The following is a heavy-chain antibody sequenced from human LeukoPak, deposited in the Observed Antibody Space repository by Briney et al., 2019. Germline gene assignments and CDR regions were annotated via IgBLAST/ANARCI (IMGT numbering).Heavy chain of an antibody. D-gene: IGHD3-3*01. CDR1: GFTFSSYA. V-gene: IGHV3-23*01. J-gene: IGHJ5*02. CDR2: ISGSGGST. Sequence: PGGSLRLSCAASGFTFSSYAMSWVRQAPGKWLEWVSAISGSGGSTYYADSVKGRFTISRDNSKNTLYLQMNSLRAEDTAVYYCAKGDHYDFWSGYSWFDPWGQGTLVTVSS. CDR3: AKGDHYDFWSGYSWFDP.